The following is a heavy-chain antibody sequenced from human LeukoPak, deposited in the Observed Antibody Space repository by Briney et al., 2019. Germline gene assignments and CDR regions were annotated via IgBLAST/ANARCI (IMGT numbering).Heavy chain of an antibody. CDR1: GFTFSRYS. CDR2: ISTSSNYI. Sequence: GGSLRLSCAASGFTFSRYSMNWVRQAPGKGLEWVSSISTSSNYIYYADSVKGRFTISRDNARKSLYLEMNSLRADDTAVYYCARGSHYDFWSGYSRPDNWFDPWGQGTLVTVSS. D-gene: IGHD3-3*01. J-gene: IGHJ5*02. V-gene: IGHV3-21*01. CDR3: ARGSHYDFWSGYSRPDNWFDP.